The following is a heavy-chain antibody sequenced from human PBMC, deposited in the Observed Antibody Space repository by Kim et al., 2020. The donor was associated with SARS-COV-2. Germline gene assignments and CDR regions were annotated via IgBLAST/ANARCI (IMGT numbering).Heavy chain of an antibody. V-gene: IGHV3-48*03. D-gene: IGHD6-19*01. Sequence: GGSLRLSCAASGFTFSSYEMNWVRQAPGKGLEWVSYISSSGSTIYYADSVKGRFTISRDNAKNSLYLQMNSLRAEDTAVYYCARVAPTNPVSSGWFDYWGPGTLVTVSS. CDR1: GFTFSSYE. CDR3: ARVAPTNPVSSGWFDY. J-gene: IGHJ4*02. CDR2: ISSSGSTI.